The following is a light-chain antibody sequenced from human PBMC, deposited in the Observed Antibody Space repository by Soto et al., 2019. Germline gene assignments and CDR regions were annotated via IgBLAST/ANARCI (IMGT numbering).Light chain of an antibody. Sequence: QSVLTQPAAVSGSPGQSITISCTGSSTDVGGYTYVSWYQQFPGKPPKLMIYEVSNRPSGVSNRFSGSKSGNTASLTISGLQAEDEADYYCSSYTRGSTLVFGGGTKVTVL. CDR3: SSYTRGSTLV. CDR1: STDVGGYTY. CDR2: EVS. V-gene: IGLV2-14*03. J-gene: IGLJ3*02.